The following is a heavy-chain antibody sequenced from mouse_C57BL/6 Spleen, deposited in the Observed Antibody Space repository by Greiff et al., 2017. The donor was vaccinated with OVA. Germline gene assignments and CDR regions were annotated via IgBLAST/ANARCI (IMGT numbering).Heavy chain of an antibody. CDR1: GFTFSDYY. CDR2: INYDGSST. Sequence: EVNVVESEGGLVQPGSSMKLSCTASGFTFSDYYMAWVRQVPEKGLEWVANINYDGSSTYYLDSLKSRFIISRDNAKNILYLQMSSLKSEDTATYYCARGIITTGWYFDVWGTGTTVTVSS. J-gene: IGHJ1*03. D-gene: IGHD1-1*01. V-gene: IGHV5-16*01. CDR3: ARGIITTGWYFDV.